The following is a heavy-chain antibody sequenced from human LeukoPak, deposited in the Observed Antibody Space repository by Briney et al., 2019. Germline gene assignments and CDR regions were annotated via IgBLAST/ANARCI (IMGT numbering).Heavy chain of an antibody. CDR3: AREEGSGCYDS. CDR1: GYTFTGYY. CDR2: INPNSGGT. D-gene: IGHD6-19*01. J-gene: IGHJ4*02. Sequence: ASVKVSCKASGYTFTGYYMHWVRQAPGQGLEWMGWINPNSGGTNYAQESQGRVTMTRDTSITTAYMELSRLRSDDTAVYYCAREEGSGCYDSWGQGTRLTVSS. V-gene: IGHV1-2*02.